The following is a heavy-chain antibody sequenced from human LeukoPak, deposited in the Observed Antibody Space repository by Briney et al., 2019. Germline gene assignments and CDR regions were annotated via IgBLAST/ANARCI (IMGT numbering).Heavy chain of an antibody. D-gene: IGHD2-2*01. CDR3: AREPVVLVPAAIFNWFDP. V-gene: IGHV1-2*02. CDR2: INPNSGGT. Sequence: GASVKVSCKASGYTFTGYYIHWVRQAPGQGLEWMGWINPNSGGTNYAQKFQGRVTTTRDTSISTAYMELSRLRSDDTAVYYCAREPVVLVPAAIFNWFDPWGQGTLVTVSS. CDR1: GYTFTGYY. J-gene: IGHJ5*02.